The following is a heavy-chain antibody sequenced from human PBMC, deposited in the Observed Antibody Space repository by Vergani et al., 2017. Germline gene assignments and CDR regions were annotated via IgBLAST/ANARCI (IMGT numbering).Heavy chain of an antibody. D-gene: IGHD6-6*01. V-gene: IGHV3-9*01. Sequence: EVQLVESGGGLVQPGRSLRLSCAASGFTFDDYAMHWVRQAPGKGLEWVSGISWNSGSIGYADSVKGRFTISRDNAKNSLYVQINSLRAEDTALYDCAKGGGSSSSYYYYYMDVWGKGTTVTVSS. J-gene: IGHJ6*03. CDR3: AKGGGSSSSYYYYYMDV. CDR2: ISWNSGSI. CDR1: GFTFDDYA.